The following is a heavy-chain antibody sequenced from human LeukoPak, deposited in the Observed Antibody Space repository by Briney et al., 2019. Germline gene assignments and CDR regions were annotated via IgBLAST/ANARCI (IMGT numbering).Heavy chain of an antibody. CDR3: ARGVTTAIPTNWYFDL. J-gene: IGHJ2*01. V-gene: IGHV4-30-2*01. D-gene: IGHD4-17*01. CDR1: GGSISSGGYY. Sequence: SQTLSLTCTVSGGSISSGGYYWSWIRQHPGKGLEWIGYIYHSGSTYYNPSLKSRVTISVDRSKNQFSLKLSSVTAADTAVYYCARGVTTAIPTNWYFDLWGRGTLVTVSS. CDR2: IYHSGST.